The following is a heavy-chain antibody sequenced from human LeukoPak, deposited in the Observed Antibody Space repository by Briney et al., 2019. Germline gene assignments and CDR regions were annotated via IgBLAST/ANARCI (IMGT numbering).Heavy chain of an antibody. J-gene: IGHJ4*02. D-gene: IGHD3-10*01. CDR3: ARLVRGVSDY. V-gene: IGHV4-39*07. CDR2: IYHSGST. CDR1: GGSISSGSYY. Sequence: SETLSLTCTVSGGSISSGSYYWSWIRQPAGKGLEWIGSIYHSGSTYYNPSLKSRVTISVDTSKNQFSLKLSSVTAADTAVYYCARLVRGVSDYWGQGTLVTVSS.